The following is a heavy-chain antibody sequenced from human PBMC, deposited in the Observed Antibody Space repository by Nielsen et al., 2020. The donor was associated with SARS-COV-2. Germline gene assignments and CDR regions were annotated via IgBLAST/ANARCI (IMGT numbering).Heavy chain of an antibody. V-gene: IGHV5-10-1*01. D-gene: IGHD3-9*01. CDR2: IDPSDSYT. J-gene: IGHJ6*02. Sequence: VRQMPGKGLEWMGRIDPSDSYTNYSPSFQGHVTISADKSISTAYLQWSSLKAADTAVYYCARATVLRYFDWLPLGMDVWGQGTTVTVSS. CDR3: ARATVLRYFDWLPLGMDV.